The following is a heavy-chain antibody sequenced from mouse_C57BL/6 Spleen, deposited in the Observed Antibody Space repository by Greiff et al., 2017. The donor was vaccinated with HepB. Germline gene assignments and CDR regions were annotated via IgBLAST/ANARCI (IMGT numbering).Heavy chain of an antibody. Sequence: EVQLQQSGTVLARPGASVKMSCKTSGYTFTSYWMHWVKQRPGQGLEWIGAIYPGNSDTSYNQKFKGKAKLTAVTSASTAYMELSSLTNEDSAVDYCTRSYGSSWFDYWGQGTTLTVAS. J-gene: IGHJ2*01. CDR3: TRSYGSSWFDY. V-gene: IGHV1-5*01. D-gene: IGHD1-1*01. CDR1: GYTFTSYW. CDR2: IYPGNSDT.